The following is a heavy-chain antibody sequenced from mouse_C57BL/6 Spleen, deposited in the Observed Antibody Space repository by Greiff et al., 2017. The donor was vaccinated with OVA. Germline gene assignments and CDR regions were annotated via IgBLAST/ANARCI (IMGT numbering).Heavy chain of an antibody. CDR2: ISYDGSN. D-gene: IGHD2-14*01. CDR1: GYSITSGYY. V-gene: IGHV3-6*01. CDR3: AREDYRAFDY. Sequence: EVQLVESGPGLVKPSQSLSLTCSVTGYSITSGYYWNWIRQFPGNKLEWMGYISYDGSNNYNPSLKNRISITRDTSKNQFFLKLNSVTTEDTATYYCAREDYRAFDYWGQGTTLTVSS. J-gene: IGHJ2*01.